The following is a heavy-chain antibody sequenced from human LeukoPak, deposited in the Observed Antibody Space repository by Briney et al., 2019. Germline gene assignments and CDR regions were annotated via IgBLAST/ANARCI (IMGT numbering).Heavy chain of an antibody. J-gene: IGHJ4*02. D-gene: IGHD3-22*01. CDR1: GYTFTGYY. CDR3: ARGSFSSGYAFDY. CDR2: INPNSGGT. V-gene: IGHV1-2*02. Sequence: ASVKVSCKASGYTFTGYYMHWVRQAPGQGLEWMGWINPNSGGTNYAQKSQGRVTMTRDTSISTAYMELSRLRSDDTAVYYCARGSFSSGYAFDYWGQGTLVTVSS.